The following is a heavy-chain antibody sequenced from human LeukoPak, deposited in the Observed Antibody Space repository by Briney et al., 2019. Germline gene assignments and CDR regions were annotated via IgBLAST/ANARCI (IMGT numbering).Heavy chain of an antibody. CDR2: INPNSGST. CDR1: GYTFTSYY. Sequence: ASVKVSCKASGYTFTSYYMHWVRQAPGQGLEWMGWINPNSGSTNYAQKFQGRVTMTRDTSISTAYMELSRLRSDDTAVYYCACTDYYDSSGPRFDPWGQGTLVTVSS. CDR3: ACTDYYDSSGPRFDP. D-gene: IGHD3-22*01. V-gene: IGHV1-2*02. J-gene: IGHJ5*02.